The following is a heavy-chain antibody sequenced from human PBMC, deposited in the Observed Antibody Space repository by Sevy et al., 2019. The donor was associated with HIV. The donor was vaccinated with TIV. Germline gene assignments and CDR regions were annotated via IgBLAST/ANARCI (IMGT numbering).Heavy chain of an antibody. D-gene: IGHD5-18*01. Sequence: ASVKVSCKASGYTFTRYSINWVRQAPGQGLEWMGWINTNTGNPTYAQGFTGRFVFSLDTSVSTAYLQISSLKADDTAVYYCARAEVDTAIEGFDYWGQGTLVTVSS. V-gene: IGHV7-4-1*02. CDR2: INTNTGNP. J-gene: IGHJ4*02. CDR1: GYTFTRYS. CDR3: ARAEVDTAIEGFDY.